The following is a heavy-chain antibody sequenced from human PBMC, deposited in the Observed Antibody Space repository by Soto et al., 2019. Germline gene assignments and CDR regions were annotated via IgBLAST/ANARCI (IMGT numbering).Heavy chain of an antibody. J-gene: IGHJ6*03. CDR1: GGSLSGYF. CDR2: INHSGTA. CDR3: ASYHFLDLWTGSRHYMDV. V-gene: IGHV4-34*01. Sequence: QVHLEQWGAGLLNPSETLSLTCAVYGGSLSGYFWSWVRQSPGKGLEWIGEINHSGTANYNPSLTTRVTISADASKHQFSLRLTSVTAADSATYYCASYHFLDLWTGSRHYMDVWSRGTPVTVSS. D-gene: IGHD3-9*01.